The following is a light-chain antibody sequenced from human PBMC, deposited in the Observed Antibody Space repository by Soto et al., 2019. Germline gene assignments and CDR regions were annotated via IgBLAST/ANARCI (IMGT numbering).Light chain of an antibody. CDR2: AAY. V-gene: IGKV1-17*03. CDR3: IQHNSYPIT. CDR1: QGISTW. J-gene: IGKJ5*01. Sequence: DIQMTQSPSSVSASVGDRVTITCRASQGISTWLAWYQQKPGKAPKRLIYAAYSLQSGVQSRFSGSGSGTEFTLTISSLQPEDFATYYCIQHNSYPITFGQGTRLENK.